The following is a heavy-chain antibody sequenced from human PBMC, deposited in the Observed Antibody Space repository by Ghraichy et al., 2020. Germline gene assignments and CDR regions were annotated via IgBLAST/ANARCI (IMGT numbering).Heavy chain of an antibody. V-gene: IGHV3-23*01. Sequence: GGSLRLSCAASGFTFSTYAMSWVRQAPGKGPEWVSAISGNGASTNYADSVRGRFTISRDNSKNTLCLQMNSLRVEETAVYYCAKKFYYGSESTSDLFDYWGQGTLVTVSS. CDR3: AKKFYYGSESTSDLFDY. J-gene: IGHJ4*02. CDR2: ISGNGAST. D-gene: IGHD3-10*01. CDR1: GFTFSTYA.